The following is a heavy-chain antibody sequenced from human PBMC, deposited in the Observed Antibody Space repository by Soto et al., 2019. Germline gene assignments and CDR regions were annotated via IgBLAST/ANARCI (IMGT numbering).Heavy chain of an antibody. J-gene: IGHJ4*02. CDR3: AREGIATAGPHFDY. Sequence: PGGSLRLSCAASGFIFRTYEMNWVRQAPGKGLEWISYISSTDNTIFYADCVKGRFTISRDNAKNSLYLQMNSLRAEDTAVYYCAREGIATAGPHFDYWGQGILVTV. CDR1: GFIFRTYE. D-gene: IGHD6-13*01. V-gene: IGHV3-48*03. CDR2: ISSTDNTI.